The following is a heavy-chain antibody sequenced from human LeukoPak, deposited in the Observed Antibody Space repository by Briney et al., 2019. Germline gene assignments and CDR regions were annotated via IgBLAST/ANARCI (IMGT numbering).Heavy chain of an antibody. Sequence: PSQTLSVTCTVSGGSISSGDYYWSWIRQPPGKGLEWIGYIYYSGSTYYNPSLKSRVTISVDTSKNQFSLKLSSVTAADTAVYYCARYGYSSGWSDDYWGQGTLVTVSS. J-gene: IGHJ4*02. CDR3: ARYGYSSGWSDDY. CDR2: IYYSGST. CDR1: GGSISSGDYY. V-gene: IGHV4-30-4*01. D-gene: IGHD6-19*01.